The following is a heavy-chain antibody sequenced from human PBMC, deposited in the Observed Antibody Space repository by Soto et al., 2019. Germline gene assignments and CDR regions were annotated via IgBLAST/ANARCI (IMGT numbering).Heavy chain of an antibody. CDR2: INAGNGNT. Sequence: ASVKVSCKAVGYTFTAYNIHWLRQAPGQGLEWMGWINAGNGNTRSSRKFQGRVIITRDTSATTAYLEVDSLRSEDTAIYYCARVAPSGGSVPRFDPWGQGTLVTVSS. V-gene: IGHV1-3*01. CDR3: ARVAPSGGSVPRFDP. D-gene: IGHD3-10*01. CDR1: GYTFTAYN. J-gene: IGHJ5*02.